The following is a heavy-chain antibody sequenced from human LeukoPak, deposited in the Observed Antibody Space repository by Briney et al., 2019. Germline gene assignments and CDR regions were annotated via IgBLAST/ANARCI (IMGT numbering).Heavy chain of an antibody. Sequence: GGSLRLSCAASGFTFSSYGMHWVRQAPGKGLEWVAFIRYDGSNKYYADSVKGRFTISRDSSKNTLYLQMNSLRAEDTAVYYCAKTLTMVPDDAFDIWGQGTMVTVSS. CDR1: GFTFSSYG. CDR3: AKTLTMVPDDAFDI. V-gene: IGHV3-30*02. D-gene: IGHD3-10*01. J-gene: IGHJ3*02. CDR2: IRYDGSNK.